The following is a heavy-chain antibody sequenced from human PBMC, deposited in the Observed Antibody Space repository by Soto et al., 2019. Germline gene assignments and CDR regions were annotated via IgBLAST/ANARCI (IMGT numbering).Heavy chain of an antibody. CDR1: GFTFSGYT. CDR2: ISGSSGFI. V-gene: IGHV3-21*01. Sequence: EVQLVEPGGGLVKPAGSLRLSCAASGFTFSGYTMNWVRQAPGKGLEWVSSISGSSGFIYYTDSVKGRFTISRDNARNALYLQMNSLRAEDTAVYYCARHGKPGVGEWYLDFWGQGALVTVSS. J-gene: IGHJ4*02. CDR3: ARHGKPGVGEWYLDF. D-gene: IGHD3-10*01.